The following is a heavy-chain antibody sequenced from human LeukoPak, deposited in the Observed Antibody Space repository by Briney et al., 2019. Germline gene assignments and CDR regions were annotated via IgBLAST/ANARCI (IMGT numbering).Heavy chain of an antibody. D-gene: IGHD4-17*01. V-gene: IGHV4-4*07. CDR3: ARDSGTTGEVKFDP. J-gene: IGHJ5*02. Sequence: SETLSLTCTVSGGSVSRYYWSWIRQPAGKGLEWIGRIYSDGTITYNPSLQSRLTMSIDTSKNQFSLKLSFVTAADTAVYYCARDSGTTGEVKFDPWGQGTLVTVSS. CDR1: GGSVSRYY. CDR2: IYSDGTI.